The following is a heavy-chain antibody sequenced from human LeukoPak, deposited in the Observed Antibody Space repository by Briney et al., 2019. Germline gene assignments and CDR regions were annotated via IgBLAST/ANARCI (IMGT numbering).Heavy chain of an antibody. V-gene: IGHV3-23*01. CDR1: GFSFGSYA. CDR2: ISGGGGNT. Sequence: GGSLRLSCVASGFSFGSYAMNWVRQAPGKGLEWVSVISGGGGNTYYPDSVKGRFTISRDNSKNTLFLQMNSLRAEDTAVYYCAKDGGLWVSAHWGDSWGRGTLVTVSS. J-gene: IGHJ4*02. CDR3: AKDGGLWVSAHWGDS. D-gene: IGHD7-27*01.